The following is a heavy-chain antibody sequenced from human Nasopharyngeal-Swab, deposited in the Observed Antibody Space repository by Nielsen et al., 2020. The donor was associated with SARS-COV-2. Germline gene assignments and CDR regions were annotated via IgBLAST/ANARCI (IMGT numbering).Heavy chain of an antibody. CDR1: GYTFTGYY. V-gene: IGHV1-2*06. Sequence: ASVKLSCKASGYTFTGYYMHWVRQAPGQGLEWMGRINPNSGGTNYAQKFQGRVTMTRDTSISTAYMELSRLRSDDTAVYYCAREDSYNKNDAFDIWGQGTMVTVSS. D-gene: IGHD5-24*01. CDR2: INPNSGGT. CDR3: AREDSYNKNDAFDI. J-gene: IGHJ3*02.